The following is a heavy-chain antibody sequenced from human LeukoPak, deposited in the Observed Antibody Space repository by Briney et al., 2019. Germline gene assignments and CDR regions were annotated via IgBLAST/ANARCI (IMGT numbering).Heavy chain of an antibody. J-gene: IGHJ4*02. CDR2: ISGSGGGT. Sequence: PGGSLRLSCAASGFTFSSYAMSWVRQAPGKGLEWVSAISGSGGGTYYADSVKGRFTISRDNSKNTLYLQMNSLRAEDTAVYYCAKGPFYDFWSGYLDYWGQGTLVTVSS. CDR3: AKGPFYDFWSGYLDY. V-gene: IGHV3-23*01. CDR1: GFTFSSYA. D-gene: IGHD3-3*01.